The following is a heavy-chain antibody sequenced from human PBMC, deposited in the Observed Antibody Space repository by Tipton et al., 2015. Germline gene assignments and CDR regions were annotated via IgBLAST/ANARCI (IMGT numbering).Heavy chain of an antibody. D-gene: IGHD2-15*01. Sequence: TLSLTCTVSGGSITSSNYYWDWVRQPPGKGLEWIGNTYDSGRTSYNPFLSRRVTISVDMSKNVFYLRLSSVTAADTAVYYCAREVRYCAGGSCYSLDHWGQGALVTVPS. J-gene: IGHJ4*02. V-gene: IGHV4-39*02. CDR1: GGSITSSNYY. CDR3: AREVRYCAGGSCYSLDH. CDR2: TYDSGRT.